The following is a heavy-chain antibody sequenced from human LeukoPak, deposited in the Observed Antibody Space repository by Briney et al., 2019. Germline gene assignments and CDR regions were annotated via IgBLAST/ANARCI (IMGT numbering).Heavy chain of an antibody. V-gene: IGHV3-74*01. D-gene: IGHD6-19*01. J-gene: IGHJ4*02. Sequence: SGGSLRLSCAASGFTFSRHWMHWVRQAPGKGLVWVANINEDGSYTGYADSVKGRFTISRDNAQNTLYLQMNSLRADDTSVYYSTRGALAAVGIDDWGQGNLVTVSS. CDR3: TRGALAAVGIDD. CDR2: INEDGSYT. CDR1: GFTFSRHW.